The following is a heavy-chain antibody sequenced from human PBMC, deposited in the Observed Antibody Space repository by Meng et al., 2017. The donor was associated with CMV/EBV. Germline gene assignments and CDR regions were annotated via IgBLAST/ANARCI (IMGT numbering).Heavy chain of an antibody. J-gene: IGHJ4*02. D-gene: IGHD3-10*01. CDR1: GGSISSGSYS. CDR3: ASVQGLGVS. V-gene: IGHV4-61*02. Sequence: QVQVQESGPGLVKPSQTLSLTCTVSGGSISSGSYSWSWIRQPAGKGLEWIGRIYTSGSTNYNPSLKSRVTISVDTSKNQFSLKLSSVTAADTAVYYCASVQGLGVSWGQGTLVTVSS. CDR2: IYTSGST.